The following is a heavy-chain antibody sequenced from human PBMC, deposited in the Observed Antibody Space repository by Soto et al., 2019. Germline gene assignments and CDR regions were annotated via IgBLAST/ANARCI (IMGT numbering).Heavy chain of an antibody. CDR1: GGSISSGGFS. CDR3: ASRVSDYFDY. Sequence: QLQLQESGSRLVKASQTLSLTCAVSGGSISSGGFSCNWIRQPPGKGLEWIGYIYHSGSTYFNPSLXXRVTMSVDRSTTQFSLKLSSVTAADTAVYYCASRVSDYFDYWGQGTPVTVSS. CDR2: IYHSGST. J-gene: IGHJ4*02. V-gene: IGHV4-30-2*01. D-gene: IGHD6-19*01.